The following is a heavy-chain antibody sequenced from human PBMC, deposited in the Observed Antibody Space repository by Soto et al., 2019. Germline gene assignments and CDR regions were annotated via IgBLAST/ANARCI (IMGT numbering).Heavy chain of an antibody. Sequence: ASENLFLPCTGSGGSLSRADYFLGWVRQPPGKGLEWIGYIYYSGSTYYNPSLTSRLTISVDTSKNQFSLKLSSVTAADTAVYYCAREGITMVRGRDGMDVWGQGTTVTVSS. J-gene: IGHJ6*02. CDR3: AREGITMVRGRDGMDV. CDR2: IYYSGST. D-gene: IGHD3-10*01. V-gene: IGHV4-30-4*01. CDR1: GGSLSRADYF.